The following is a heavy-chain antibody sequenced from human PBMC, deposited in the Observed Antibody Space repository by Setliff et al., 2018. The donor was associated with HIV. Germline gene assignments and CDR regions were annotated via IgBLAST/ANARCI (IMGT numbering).Heavy chain of an antibody. V-gene: IGHV4-59*08. CDR3: ATRGSGSHLRFFDY. Sequence: PSETLSLTCVVYGGSFTNFYWSWIRQSPGKGLEWIGYIYYSGSTNYNPSLKSRVTISVDTSKNQFSLKLTSLTAADTAVYYCATRGSGSHLRFFDYWGQGTLVTVSS. CDR1: GGSFTNFY. CDR2: IYYSGST. J-gene: IGHJ4*02. D-gene: IGHD2-15*01.